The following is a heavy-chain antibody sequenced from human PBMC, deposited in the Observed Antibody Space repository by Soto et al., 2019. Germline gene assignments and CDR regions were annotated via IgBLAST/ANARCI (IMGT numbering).Heavy chain of an antibody. CDR1: GVTFSSYS. J-gene: IGHJ4*02. CDR2: ISSSSSTI. CDR3: ARSYYDILTGYLFDY. V-gene: IGHV3-48*01. Sequence: GSLRLSCAASGVTFSSYSMNWVRQAPGKGLEWVSYISSSSSTIYYADSVKGRFTISRDNAKNSLYLQMNSLRAEDTAVYYCARSYYDILTGYLFDYWGQGTLVTVSS. D-gene: IGHD3-9*01.